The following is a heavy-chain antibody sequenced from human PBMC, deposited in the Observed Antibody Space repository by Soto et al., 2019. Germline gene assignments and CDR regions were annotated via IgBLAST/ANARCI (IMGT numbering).Heavy chain of an antibody. D-gene: IGHD5-18*01. Sequence: PGGSLRLSCAASGFTFSSYAMSWVRQAPGKGLEWVSAIGGRGDSTYYADSVKGRFTISRDNSRDTLYLQMSSLRAEDTAVYYCVKVDTAMVTLGQYHYWGQGTLVTVSS. J-gene: IGHJ4*02. V-gene: IGHV3-23*01. CDR2: IGGRGDST. CDR3: VKVDTAMVTLGQYHY. CDR1: GFTFSSYA.